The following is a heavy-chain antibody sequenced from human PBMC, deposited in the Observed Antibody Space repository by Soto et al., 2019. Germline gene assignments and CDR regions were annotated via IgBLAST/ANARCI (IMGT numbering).Heavy chain of an antibody. Sequence: SETLSLTCTVSGGSISSGGYYWSWIRQHPGKGLEWIGYIYYSGITYNNPSLKSRVTISVDTPKNQFSLKLSSVTAADTAVYYCARVYSGYDYRGWFEPWGQGSLVTISS. D-gene: IGHD5-12*01. CDR3: ARVYSGYDYRGWFEP. V-gene: IGHV4-31*03. CDR2: IYYSGIT. CDR1: GGSISSGGYY. J-gene: IGHJ5*02.